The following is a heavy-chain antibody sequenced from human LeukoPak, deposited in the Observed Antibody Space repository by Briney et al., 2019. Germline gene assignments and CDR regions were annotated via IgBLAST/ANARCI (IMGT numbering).Heavy chain of an antibody. Sequence: RMSGPTLVNPTQTLTLTCTFSGFSLSTSGMCVSWIRQPPGKALEWLARIDWDDDKYYSTSLKTRLTISKDTSKNQVVLTMTNMDPVDTATYYCARIRYCSGGSCFKTFDYWGQGTLVTVSS. CDR1: GFSLSTSGMC. J-gene: IGHJ4*02. V-gene: IGHV2-70*11. D-gene: IGHD2-15*01. CDR2: IDWDDDK. CDR3: ARIRYCSGGSCFKTFDY.